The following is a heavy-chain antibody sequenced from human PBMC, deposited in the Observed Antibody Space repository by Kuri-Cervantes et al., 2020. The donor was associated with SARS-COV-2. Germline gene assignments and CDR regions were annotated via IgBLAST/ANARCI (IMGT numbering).Heavy chain of an antibody. D-gene: IGHD6-13*01. V-gene: IGHV3-48*03. CDR3: ARVDPPLIDSSSLTGIDY. CDR2: ISSSGSTI. CDR1: GFTFSSYE. J-gene: IGHJ4*02. Sequence: LSLTCAASGFTFSSYEMTWVRQAAGKGLEWVSYISSSGSTIYYADSVKGRFTISRDNAKNSLYLQMNSLRAEDTAVYYCARVDPPLIDSSSLTGIDYWGQGTLVTVSS.